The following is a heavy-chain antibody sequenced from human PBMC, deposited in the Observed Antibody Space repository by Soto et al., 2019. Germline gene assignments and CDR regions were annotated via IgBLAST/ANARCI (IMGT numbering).Heavy chain of an antibody. J-gene: IGHJ3*02. CDR3: ARRKSGTRDAFDI. CDR2: IDPSDSYT. CDR1: GYSFTSYW. D-gene: IGHD3-10*01. V-gene: IGHV5-10-1*01. Sequence: PGESMKISCSGSGYSFTSYWISWVRQMPGKGLEWMGRIDPSDSYTNYSPSFQGHVTISADKSISTAYLQWSSLKASDTAMYYCARRKSGTRDAFDIWGQGTMVT.